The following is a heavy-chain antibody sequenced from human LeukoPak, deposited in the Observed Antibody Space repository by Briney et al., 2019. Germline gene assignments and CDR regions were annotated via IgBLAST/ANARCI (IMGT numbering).Heavy chain of an antibody. J-gene: IGHJ4*02. CDR3: TRFLEWLLYFDY. V-gene: IGHV3-11*04. CDR1: GFTFSDYY. D-gene: IGHD3-3*01. Sequence: PGGSLRLSCAASGFTFSDYYMSWIRQAPGKGLEWVSYISSGSTIYYADSVKGRFTISRDNAKNSLYLQMNSLRAEDTAVYYCTRFLEWLLYFDYWGQGTLVTVSS. CDR2: ISSGSTI.